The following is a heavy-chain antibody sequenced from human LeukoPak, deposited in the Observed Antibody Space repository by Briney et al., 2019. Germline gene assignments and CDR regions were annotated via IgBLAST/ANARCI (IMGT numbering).Heavy chain of an antibody. CDR3: ARRIAAAVYYMDV. D-gene: IGHD6-13*01. CDR2: INPNSGGT. CDR1: GGTFSSYA. J-gene: IGHJ6*03. V-gene: IGHV1-2*02. Sequence: ASVKVSCKASGGTFSSYAISWVRQAPGQGLEWMGWINPNSGGTNYAQKFQGRVTMTRDTSISTAYMELSRLRSDDTAVYYCARRIAAAVYYMDVWGKGTTVTISS.